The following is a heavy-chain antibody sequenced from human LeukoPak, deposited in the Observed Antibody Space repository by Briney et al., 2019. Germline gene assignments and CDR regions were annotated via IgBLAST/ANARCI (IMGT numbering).Heavy chain of an antibody. CDR2: IYSGGST. D-gene: IGHD3-9*01. CDR1: GFTVSSNY. CDR3: ASRPKYYDILTGYYRTYYYYMDV. V-gene: IGHV3-66*02. Sequence: GGSLRLSCAASGFTVSSNYMSWVRQAPGKGLEWVSVIYSGGSTYYADSVKGRFTISRDNSKNTLYLQMNSLRAEDTAVYYCASRPKYYDILTGYYRTYYYYMDVWGKGTTVTVSS. J-gene: IGHJ6*03.